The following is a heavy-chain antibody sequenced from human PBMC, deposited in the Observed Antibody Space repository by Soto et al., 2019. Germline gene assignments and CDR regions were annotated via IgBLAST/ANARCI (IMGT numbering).Heavy chain of an antibody. D-gene: IGHD1-26*01. V-gene: IGHV1-2*04. CDR3: ARSVGATPGYYYYGMDV. CDR1: VYTFTGYY. Sequence: GXSVKVSCKASVYTFTGYYMHWVRQAPGQGLEWMGWINPNSGGTNYAQKFQGWVTMTRDTSISTAYMELSRLRSDDTAVYYCARSVGATPGYYYYGMDVWGQGTTVTVSS. CDR2: INPNSGGT. J-gene: IGHJ6*02.